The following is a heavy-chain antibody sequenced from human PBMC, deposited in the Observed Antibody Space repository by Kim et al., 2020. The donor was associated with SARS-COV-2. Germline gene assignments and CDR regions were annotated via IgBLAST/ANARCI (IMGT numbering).Heavy chain of an antibody. V-gene: IGHV1-18*01. Sequence: ASVKVSCKASGYTFTSYGITWVRQAPGQGLEWMGWIHTYTGNTNYAQKFQGRVTMTTDTSTTTAYMELRSLRSDDTAVYYCARDQAPYDYWGQGTLV. CDR3: ARDQAPYDY. CDR1: GYTFTSYG. J-gene: IGHJ4*02. CDR2: IHTYTGNT.